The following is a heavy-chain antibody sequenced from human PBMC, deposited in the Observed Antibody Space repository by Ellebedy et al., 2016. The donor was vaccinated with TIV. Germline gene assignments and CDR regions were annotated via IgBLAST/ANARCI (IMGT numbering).Heavy chain of an antibody. V-gene: IGHV3-15*01. Sequence: GGSLRLSXAVSGFSFSKAWMSWVRQAPGKGLEWVGRIYSKSDGGTTFYPSPVKGRFTISRDDSKNILYLQMNSLKADDTGVYFCTTDHVESSGLYFFDYWGQGTLVTVSS. CDR3: TTDHVESSGLYFFDY. D-gene: IGHD3-22*01. CDR1: GFSFSKAW. CDR2: IYSKSDGGTT. J-gene: IGHJ4*02.